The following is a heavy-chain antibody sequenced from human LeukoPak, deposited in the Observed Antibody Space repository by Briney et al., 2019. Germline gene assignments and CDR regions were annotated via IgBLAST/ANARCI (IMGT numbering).Heavy chain of an antibody. CDR3: ARYCGGDCYDYYYGMDV. V-gene: IGHV4-59*01. D-gene: IGHD2-21*02. Sequence: SETLSLTCTVSGGSISSYYWSWIRQPPGKGLEWIGYIYYSGSTNYNPSLKSRVTISVDTSKNQFSLKLSSVTAADTAVYYCARYCGGDCYDYYYGMDVWGQGTTVTVSS. J-gene: IGHJ6*02. CDR1: GGSISSYY. CDR2: IYYSGST.